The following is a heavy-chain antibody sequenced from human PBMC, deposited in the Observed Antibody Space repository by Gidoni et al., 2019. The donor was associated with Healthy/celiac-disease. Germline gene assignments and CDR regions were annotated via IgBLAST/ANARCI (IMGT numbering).Heavy chain of an antibody. V-gene: IGHV4-30-2*01. Sequence: QLQLQESGSGLVKPSQTLSLTCAVSGGSISRGGYSWSWNRQPPGKGLEWIGYIYHSGSTYYNQSLKSRVTISVDRSKNQFSLKLSSVTAADTAVYYCASSKRYDFWNAFDIWGQGTMVTVSS. D-gene: IGHD3-3*01. CDR1: GGSISRGGYS. CDR2: IYHSGST. CDR3: ASSKRYDFWNAFDI. J-gene: IGHJ3*02.